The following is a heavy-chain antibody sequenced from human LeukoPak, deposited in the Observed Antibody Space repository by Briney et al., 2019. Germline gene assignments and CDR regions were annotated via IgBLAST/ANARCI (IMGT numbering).Heavy chain of an antibody. CDR1: GGSISSYY. D-gene: IGHD2-21*01. Sequence: SETLSLTCTVSGGSISSYYWSWIRQPPGKGLEWIGYIYYSGSTNYNPSLKSRVTISVDTSKNQFSLKLSSVTAADTAVYYCARGAKTDNIVVADWYFDLWGRGTLVTVSS. CDR2: IYYSGST. J-gene: IGHJ2*01. V-gene: IGHV4-59*12. CDR3: ARGAKTDNIVVADWYFDL.